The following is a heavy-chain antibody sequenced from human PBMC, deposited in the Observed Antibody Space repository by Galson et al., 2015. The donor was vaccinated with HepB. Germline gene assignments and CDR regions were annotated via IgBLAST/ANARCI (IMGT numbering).Heavy chain of an antibody. V-gene: IGHV3-7*04. CDR2: IKQDGSEK. D-gene: IGHD3-22*01. CDR3: ARGGQRSVITRDAFDI. CDR1: GFTFSSYW. Sequence: SLRLSCAASGFTFSSYWMSWVRQAPGKGLEWVANIKQDGSEKYYVDSVKGRFTFSRDNAKNSLYLQMNSLRAEDTAVYYCARGGQRSVITRDAFDIWGQGTMVTVSS. J-gene: IGHJ3*02.